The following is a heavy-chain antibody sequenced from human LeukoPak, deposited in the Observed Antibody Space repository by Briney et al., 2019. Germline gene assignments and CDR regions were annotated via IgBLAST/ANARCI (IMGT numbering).Heavy chain of an antibody. CDR1: GFTFSSYG. CDR3: AKSATVTPYGMDV. CDR2: ISYDGSNK. J-gene: IGHJ6*02. Sequence: PGGSLRLSCAASGFTFSSYGMHRVRQAPGKGLEWVAVISYDGSNKYYADSVKGRFTISRDNSKNTLYLQMNSLRAEDTAVYYCAKSATVTPYGMDVWGQGTTVTVSS. V-gene: IGHV3-30*18. D-gene: IGHD4-17*01.